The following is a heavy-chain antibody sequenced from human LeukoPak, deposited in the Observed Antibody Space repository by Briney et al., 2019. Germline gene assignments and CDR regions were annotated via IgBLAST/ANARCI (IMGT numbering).Heavy chain of an antibody. CDR3: ARDNNWGSTHY. V-gene: IGHV3-30-3*01. D-gene: IGHD7-27*01. J-gene: IGHJ4*02. CDR1: GFTFNTYA. Sequence: GGSLRLSCAASGFTFNTYAMHWVRQAPGMGLEWVAVVSYDGSNRYYADSVQGRFTISGDNSKNTLYLQMNTLRAEDTAVYYCARDNNWGSTHYWGQGTLVTVSS. CDR2: VSYDGSNR.